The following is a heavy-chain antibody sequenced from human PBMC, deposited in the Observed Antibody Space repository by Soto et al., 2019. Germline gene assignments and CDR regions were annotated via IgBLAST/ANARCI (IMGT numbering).Heavy chain of an antibody. CDR2: MNPNRGNT. CDR1: GYTFTSYD. Sequence: ASVKVSCKASGYTFTSYDINWVRQATGQGLEWMGWMNPNRGNTGYAQKFQGRVTMTRNTSISTAYMELSSLRSEDTAGYSCAREGCGGGGWYNWGQGTLVTVSS. CDR3: AREGCGGGGWYN. D-gene: IGHD6-19*01. V-gene: IGHV1-8*01. J-gene: IGHJ4*02.